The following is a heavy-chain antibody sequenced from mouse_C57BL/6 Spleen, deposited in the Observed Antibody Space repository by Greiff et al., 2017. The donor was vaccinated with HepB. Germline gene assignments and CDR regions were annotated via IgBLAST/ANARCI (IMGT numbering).Heavy chain of an antibody. Sequence: VQGKKEGEEGGREGEGVKRGGKGGGEVVKSEGRNGVGQRGGQGLVSMGVRDPAKSYTNYNQKFKGKSTLTVDKSSSTAYMQLSSLTSEDSAVYYCARRGDYYAMDYWGQGTSVTVSS. CDR1: GEVVKSEG. V-gene: IGHV1-69*01. CDR2: RDPAKSYT. J-gene: IGHJ4*01. CDR3: ARRGDYYAMDY.